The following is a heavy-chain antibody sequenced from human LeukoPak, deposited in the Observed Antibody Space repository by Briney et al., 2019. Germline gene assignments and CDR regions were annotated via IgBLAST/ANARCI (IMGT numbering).Heavy chain of an antibody. CDR2: ISGSGVTT. CDR1: GFTFSTFA. CDR3: AKGHDSSGYYSYDY. D-gene: IGHD3-22*01. Sequence: GGSLRLSCAASGFTFSTFAIGWVRQAPGKGLEWVSVISGSGVTTYYADSVKGRFTISRDSSKNTLYLQMNSLRAEDTAVYYCAKGHDSSGYYSYDYWGQGTLVTVSS. J-gene: IGHJ4*02. V-gene: IGHV3-23*01.